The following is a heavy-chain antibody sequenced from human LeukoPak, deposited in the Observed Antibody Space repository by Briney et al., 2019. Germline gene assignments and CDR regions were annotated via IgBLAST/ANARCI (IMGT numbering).Heavy chain of an antibody. CDR3: AGGMRYYYGMDV. Sequence: ASVKVSCKASGYTFTSYGISWVRPAPGQGVEWMGWISAYNGNTNHAQKLQGRVTMTTDTSTSTAYMELRSLRSDDTAVYYCAGGMRYYYGMDVWGQGTTVTVSS. CDR2: ISAYNGNT. CDR1: GYTFTSYG. V-gene: IGHV1-18*01. J-gene: IGHJ6*02.